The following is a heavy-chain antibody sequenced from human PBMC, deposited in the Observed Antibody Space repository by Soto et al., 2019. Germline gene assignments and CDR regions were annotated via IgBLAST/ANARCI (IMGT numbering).Heavy chain of an antibody. CDR1: GGSISSGGYY. CDR2: IYYSGST. Sequence: SETLSLTCTVSGGSISSGGYYWSWIRQHPGKGLEWIGYIYYSGSTYYNPSLKSRVTISVDTSKNQFSLKLSSVTAADTAVYYCARDLTLNDYGMDVWGQGTTVTVSS. CDR3: ARDLTLNDYGMDV. J-gene: IGHJ6*02. V-gene: IGHV4-31*03.